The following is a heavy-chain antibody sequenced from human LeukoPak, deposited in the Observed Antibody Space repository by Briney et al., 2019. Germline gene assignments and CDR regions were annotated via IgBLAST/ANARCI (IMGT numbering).Heavy chain of an antibody. CDR1: GGSISSGGYY. CDR2: IYHSGST. CDR3: ARAIIPRTFDY. J-gene: IGHJ4*02. Sequence: SETLSLTCTVTGGSISSGGYYWRWIRQPPGKGLEWIGYIYHSGSTYYNPSLKSRVTISVDRSKNQFSLKLSSVTAADTAVYYCARAIIPRTFDYWGQGTLVTVSS. D-gene: IGHD5-12*01. V-gene: IGHV4-30-2*01.